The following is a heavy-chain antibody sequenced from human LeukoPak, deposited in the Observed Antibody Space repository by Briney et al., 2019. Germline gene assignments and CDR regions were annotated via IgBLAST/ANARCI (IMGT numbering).Heavy chain of an antibody. D-gene: IGHD2-8*02. CDR2: IYYSGST. Sequence: SETLSLTCTVSGGSISSYYWSWIRQPPGKGLEWIGYIYYSGSTNYNPSLKSRVTISVDTSKNQFSLKLSSVTAADTAVYYCARHGLPLAIWSFPYCVPATLVTVPS. CDR3: ARHGLPLAIWSFPY. CDR1: GGSISSYY. J-gene: IGHJ4*02. V-gene: IGHV4-59*08.